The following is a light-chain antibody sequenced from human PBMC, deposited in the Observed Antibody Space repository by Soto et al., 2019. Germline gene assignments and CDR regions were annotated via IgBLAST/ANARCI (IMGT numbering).Light chain of an antibody. CDR2: DVN. CDR1: SSDVGGYNY. J-gene: IGLJ2*01. V-gene: IGLV2-11*01. CDR3: CSYAGSDTLV. Sequence: QSALTQPRSVSGSPGQSVTISCTGTSSDVGGYNYVSWYQQHPGKAPKLMIYDVNKRPSGVPDRFSGSKSDNTASLTISGLQAEDEADYYCCSYAGSDTLVFGGGTKLTVL.